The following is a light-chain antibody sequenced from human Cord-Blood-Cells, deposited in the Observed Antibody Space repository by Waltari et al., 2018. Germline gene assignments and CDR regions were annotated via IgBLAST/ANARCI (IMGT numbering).Light chain of an antibody. Sequence: QSALTQPPSASGSPGQSVTISCTGTSSDVGGYNYVSWYQQHPGKAPKLMIYEVSKRPSWVLDRFSGPKAGNTASLTVSGLQGEDEADYYCSSYAGSNNLVFGGGTKLTVL. CDR3: SSYAGSNNLV. V-gene: IGLV2-8*01. CDR1: SSDVGGYNY. CDR2: EVS. J-gene: IGLJ3*02.